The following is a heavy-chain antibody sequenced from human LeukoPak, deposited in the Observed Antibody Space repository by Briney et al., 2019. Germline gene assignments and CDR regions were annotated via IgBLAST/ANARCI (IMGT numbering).Heavy chain of an antibody. D-gene: IGHD3-9*01. CDR3: ATGLRYFAPSRGYYYYGMDV. Sequence: GESLKISCKGSGYSFTSYWIGWVRQMPGKGPEWMGIIYPGDSDTRYSPSFQGQVTISADKSISTAYLQWSSLKASDTAMYYCATGLRYFAPSRGYYYYGMDVWGQGTTVTVSS. J-gene: IGHJ6*02. V-gene: IGHV5-51*01. CDR1: GYSFTSYW. CDR2: IYPGDSDT.